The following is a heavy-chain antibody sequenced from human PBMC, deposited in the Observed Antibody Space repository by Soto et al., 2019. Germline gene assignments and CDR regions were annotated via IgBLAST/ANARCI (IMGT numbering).Heavy chain of an antibody. CDR1: GGSTRNYF. CDR3: ASFVNPSHTAVLFDP. Sequence: SETLSLTCTVSGGSTRNYFWSWIRQPPGKGLEWIGCIYYSGTTNYNSSLKSRVTISLDTAKNQFSLRLRSVTAADTAVYYCASFVNPSHTAVLFDPWGQATLVTV. V-gene: IGHV4-59*01. CDR2: IYYSGTT. D-gene: IGHD3-16*02. J-gene: IGHJ5*02.